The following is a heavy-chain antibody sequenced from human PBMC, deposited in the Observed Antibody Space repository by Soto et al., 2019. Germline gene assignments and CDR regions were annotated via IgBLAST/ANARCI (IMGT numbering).Heavy chain of an antibody. CDR2: VNHSGST. CDR1: GGSFSGYY. D-gene: IGHD3-3*01. CDR3: GRGVQYYDFWRGYSTFCYYDIDV. J-gene: IGHJ6*02. Sequence: SETLSLTFAVYGGSFSGYYWSWIRQPPGKGLEWIGEVNHSGSTSYNPSLNSRVITSADTSKNQFSLRLSSVTAADTAVYYCGRGVQYYDFWRGYSTFCYYDIDVWVQGTTFTASS. V-gene: IGHV4-34*01.